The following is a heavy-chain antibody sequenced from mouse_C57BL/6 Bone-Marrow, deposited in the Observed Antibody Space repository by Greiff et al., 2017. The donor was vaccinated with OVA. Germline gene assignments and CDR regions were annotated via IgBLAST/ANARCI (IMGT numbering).Heavy chain of an antibody. Sequence: EVQGVESGGGLVKPGGSLKLSCAASGFTFSDYGMHWVRQAPEKGLAWVAYISSGSSTIYYADTVKGRFTISRDNAKNTLFLQMTSLRSEDTAMYYCARGYGNYFFAYWGQGTLVTVSA. V-gene: IGHV5-17*01. D-gene: IGHD2-1*01. CDR2: ISSGSSTI. J-gene: IGHJ3*01. CDR1: GFTFSDYG. CDR3: ARGYGNYFFAY.